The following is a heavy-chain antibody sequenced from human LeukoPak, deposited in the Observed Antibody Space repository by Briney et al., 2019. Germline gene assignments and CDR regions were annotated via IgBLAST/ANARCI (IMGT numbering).Heavy chain of an antibody. CDR3: ARDRSYSSSPGSFDY. CDR1: GGSFSGYY. J-gene: IGHJ4*02. CDR2: IYYSGST. Sequence: SETLSLTCAVYGGSFSGYYWSWIRQPPGKGLEWIGYIYYSGSTYYNPSLKSRVTISVDTSKNQFSLKLSSVTAADTAVYYCARDRSYSSSPGSFDYWGQGTLVTVSS. V-gene: IGHV4-30-4*08. D-gene: IGHD6-13*01.